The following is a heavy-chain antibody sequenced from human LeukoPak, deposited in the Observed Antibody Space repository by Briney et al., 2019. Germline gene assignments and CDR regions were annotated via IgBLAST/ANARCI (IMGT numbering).Heavy chain of an antibody. Sequence: PSETLSLTCTVSGGSISSYYWSWIRQPPGKGLEWIGYIYYSGSTNYNSSLKSRVTISVDTSKNQFSLKLSSVTAADTAVYYCARDGGYGVVNEYYFDYWGQGTLVTVSS. V-gene: IGHV4-59*01. J-gene: IGHJ4*02. CDR1: GGSISSYY. CDR3: ARDGGYGVVNEYYFDY. D-gene: IGHD3-3*01. CDR2: IYYSGST.